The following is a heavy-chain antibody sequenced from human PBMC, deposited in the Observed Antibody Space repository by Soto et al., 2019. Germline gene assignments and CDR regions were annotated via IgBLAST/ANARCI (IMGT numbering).Heavy chain of an antibody. CDR2: INPTGSP. CDR3: ARSREQWLVDAFDI. J-gene: IGHJ3*02. CDR1: GGSLTGYY. Sequence: SETLSLTCVVTGGSLTGYYWSWIRQPPGRGLEWIGEINPTGSPKYNPSPMSRVTISVDTSKNQFSMKLSSVTAADTAVFYCARSREQWLVDAFDIWGQGTMVTVSS. V-gene: IGHV4-34*01. D-gene: IGHD6-19*01.